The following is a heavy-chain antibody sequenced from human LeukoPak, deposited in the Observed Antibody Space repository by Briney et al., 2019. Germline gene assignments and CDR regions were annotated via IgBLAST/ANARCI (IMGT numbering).Heavy chain of an antibody. Sequence: PGGSLRLSCAASGFTFGSYSMNWVRQAPGKGLEWVSTISDSGGSTYYADSVKGRFTISRDNSKNTLYLQMNGLRAEDTAVYYCARKRGRYYDSLVDYWGQGTLVTVSS. CDR3: ARKRGRYYDSLVDY. V-gene: IGHV3-23*01. CDR2: ISDSGGST. J-gene: IGHJ4*02. CDR1: GFTFGSYS. D-gene: IGHD3-22*01.